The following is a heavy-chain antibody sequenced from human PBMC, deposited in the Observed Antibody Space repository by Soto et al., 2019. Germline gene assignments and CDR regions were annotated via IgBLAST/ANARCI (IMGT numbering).Heavy chain of an antibody. CDR1: GFTFRSYA. J-gene: IGHJ4*02. D-gene: IGHD3-22*01. V-gene: IGHV3-30*18. CDR3: AKGLLRSPHSSGPRVLFDY. CDR2: ISYDGNNK. Sequence: GGSLRLSCAASGFTFRSYAMSWVRQAPGKGLEWVAFISYDGNNKYYADSVTGRFTISRDNSKNTLYLQMNSLRAEDTAVYYCAKGLLRSPHSSGPRVLFDYWGQGTLVTVSS.